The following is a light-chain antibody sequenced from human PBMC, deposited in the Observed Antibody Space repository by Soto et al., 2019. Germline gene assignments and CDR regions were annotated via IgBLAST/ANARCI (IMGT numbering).Light chain of an antibody. J-gene: IGLJ3*02. CDR1: SGDVGFYDF. CDR2: GVT. CDR3: ASYTGSSTDV. V-gene: IGLV2-14*03. Sequence: QSALTQPASMSGSPGQSITISCTGTSGDVGFYDFVSWYQQHPGKVPRLIIYGVTKRPSGVSHRFSGSKSGHTASLTISGLQVEDDADYSCASYTGSSTDVFGGGTKLTVL.